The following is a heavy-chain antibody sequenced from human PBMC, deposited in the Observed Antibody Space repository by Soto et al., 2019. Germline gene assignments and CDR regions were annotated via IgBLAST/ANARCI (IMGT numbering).Heavy chain of an antibody. CDR2: IYYSGST. CDR3: ARSYGDYIIFDY. CDR1: GGSISSYY. D-gene: IGHD4-17*01. Sequence: PSETLSLTCTVSGGSISSYYCSWIRQSPGKGLEWIGYIYYSGSTNYNPSLKSRVTISVDTSKNQFSLKLSSVTAADTAVYYCARSYGDYIIFDYWGQGALVTVSS. J-gene: IGHJ4*02. V-gene: IGHV4-59*01.